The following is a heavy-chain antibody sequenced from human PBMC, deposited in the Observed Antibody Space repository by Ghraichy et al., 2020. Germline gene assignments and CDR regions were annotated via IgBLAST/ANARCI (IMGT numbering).Heavy chain of an antibody. J-gene: IGHJ5*02. CDR1: GGSISSYY. CDR2: IYYSGST. V-gene: IGHV4-59*08. D-gene: IGHD4-17*01. Sequence: SETLSLTCTVSGGSISSYYWSWIRQPPGKGLEWIGYIYYSGSTNYNPSLKSRVTISVDTSKNQFSLKLSSVTAADTAVYYCARHRYYGDYVDAFWFDPWGQGTLVTVSS. CDR3: ARHRYYGDYVDAFWFDP.